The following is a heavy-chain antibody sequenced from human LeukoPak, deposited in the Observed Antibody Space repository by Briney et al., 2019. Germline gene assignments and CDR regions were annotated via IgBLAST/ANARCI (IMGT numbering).Heavy chain of an antibody. J-gene: IGHJ6*03. CDR2: INHSGST. Sequence: SETLSLTCAVYGGSFSGYYWSWIRQPPGKGLEWIGEINHSGSTNYNPSLKSRVTISVDTSKNQFSLKLSSVTAADTAVYYCARVKRNQLLFGYYYYYMDVWGKGTTVTVS. CDR1: GGSFSGYY. D-gene: IGHD2-2*01. V-gene: IGHV4-34*01. CDR3: ARVKRNQLLFGYYYYYMDV.